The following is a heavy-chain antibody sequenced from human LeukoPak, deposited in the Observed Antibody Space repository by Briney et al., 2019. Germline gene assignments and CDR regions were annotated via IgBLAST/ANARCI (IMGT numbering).Heavy chain of an antibody. J-gene: IGHJ4*02. CDR2: INPNSGGT. D-gene: IGHD2-8*02. CDR3: ARRLLQPGGY. V-gene: IGHV1-2*02. Sequence: ASVKVSCKASGGTFNSSAFNWVRQAPGQGLEWMGWINPNSGGTNYAQRFQGRVTMTRDTSISTAYMELSRLRSDDTAVYYCARRLLQPGGYWGQGTLVTVSS. CDR1: GGTFNSSA.